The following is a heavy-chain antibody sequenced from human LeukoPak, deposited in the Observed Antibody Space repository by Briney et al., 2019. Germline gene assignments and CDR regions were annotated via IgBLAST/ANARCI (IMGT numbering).Heavy chain of an antibody. CDR2: IYTGGGR. V-gene: IGHV3-53*01. CDR1: GFTVSSYY. J-gene: IGHJ4*02. Sequence: GGSLRLSCAASGFTVSSYYMNWVRQAPGKELEWVSVIYTGGGRYYADSVRGRFTISRDTSKSMVFLQMNSLRVEDTAVYYCARGIDYWGRGTLVTVSS. CDR3: ARGIDY.